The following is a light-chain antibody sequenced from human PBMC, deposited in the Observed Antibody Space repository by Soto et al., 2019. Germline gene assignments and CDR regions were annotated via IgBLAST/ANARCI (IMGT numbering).Light chain of an antibody. Sequence: QSALTQPPSASGSPGQSVTISCTGTSSDVGGYNYVSWYQHHPGKAPKLIIYEVYKRPSGVPDRFSGSKSGNTADLTVSGLQAEDEADYYCSSYVGTNSYVFGTGTKFTVL. CDR3: SSYVGTNSYV. J-gene: IGLJ1*01. CDR2: EVY. V-gene: IGLV2-8*01. CDR1: SSDVGGYNY.